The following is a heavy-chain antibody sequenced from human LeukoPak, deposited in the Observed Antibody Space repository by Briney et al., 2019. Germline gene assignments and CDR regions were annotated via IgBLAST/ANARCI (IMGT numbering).Heavy chain of an antibody. D-gene: IGHD3-3*01. CDR3: ARVVYYDFWSGYYNYYYYYMDV. CDR1: GFTFSSYW. CDR2: INSDGSST. Sequence: GGSLRLSCAASGFTFSSYWMHWVRQAPGKGLVWVSRINSDGSSTSYADSVKGRFTISRDNAKNTLYLQMNSLRAEDTAVYYCARVVYYDFWSGYYNYYYYYMDVWGKGTTVTVSS. V-gene: IGHV3-74*01. J-gene: IGHJ6*03.